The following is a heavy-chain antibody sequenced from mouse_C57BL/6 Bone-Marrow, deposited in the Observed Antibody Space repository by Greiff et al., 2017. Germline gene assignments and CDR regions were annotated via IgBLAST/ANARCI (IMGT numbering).Heavy chain of an antibody. D-gene: IGHD2-3*01. Sequence: VKLMESGPGLVAPSQSLSITCTVSGFSFTSYGVSWVRQPPGKGLEWMGVIWGDGSTNYHSALIPRLCICKDNSKDDVFLKLNSLQTDDTATYYCAKRGCYYTGDFDVWGTGTTVTVSS. CDR2: IWGDGST. CDR3: AKRGCYYTGDFDV. V-gene: IGHV2-3*01. J-gene: IGHJ1*03. CDR1: GFSFTSYG.